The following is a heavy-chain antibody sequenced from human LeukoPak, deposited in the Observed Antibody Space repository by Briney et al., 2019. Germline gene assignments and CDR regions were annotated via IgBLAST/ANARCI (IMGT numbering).Heavy chain of an antibody. CDR3: AKPSEDNIAARPGGGY. Sequence: PGGSLRLSCAASGFTFSSYAMSWVRQAPGKGLEWVSAISGSGGSTYYADSVKGRFTISRDNSKNTLYLQMNSLRAEDTAVYYCAKPSEDNIAARPGGGYWGQGTLVTVSS. D-gene: IGHD6-6*01. CDR1: GFTFSSYA. CDR2: ISGSGGST. J-gene: IGHJ4*02. V-gene: IGHV3-23*01.